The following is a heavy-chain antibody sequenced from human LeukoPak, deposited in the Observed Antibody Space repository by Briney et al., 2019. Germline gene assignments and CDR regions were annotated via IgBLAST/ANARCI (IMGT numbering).Heavy chain of an antibody. J-gene: IGHJ4*02. CDR2: ISHSGST. V-gene: IGHV4-38-2*02. CDR3: ARVPPGSGYFDY. D-gene: IGHD3-10*01. Sequence: PSETLSLTCTVSGYSISSDYYWSWIRQPPGKGLEWIASISHSGSTSYHPSLKSRVTISVDTSKNQFSLNVNSVTAADTAVYYCARVPPGSGYFDYWGREPWSPSPQ. CDR1: GYSISSDYY.